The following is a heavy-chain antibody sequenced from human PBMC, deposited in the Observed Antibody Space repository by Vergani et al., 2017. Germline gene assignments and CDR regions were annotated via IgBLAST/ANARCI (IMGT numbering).Heavy chain of an antibody. CDR3: ARHPSGGWIQLSGAFDI. D-gene: IGHD5-18*01. Sequence: QVQLQESGPGLVKPSETLSLTCTVSGGSISSSSYYWGWIRQPPGKGLEWIGRIYYSGSTYYNPSLKSRVTISVYTSKKQFSLKLSSVTAADTAVYYWARHPSGGWIQLSGAFDIWGQGTMVTVSS. J-gene: IGHJ3*02. CDR1: GGSISSSSYY. CDR2: IYYSGST. V-gene: IGHV4-39*01.